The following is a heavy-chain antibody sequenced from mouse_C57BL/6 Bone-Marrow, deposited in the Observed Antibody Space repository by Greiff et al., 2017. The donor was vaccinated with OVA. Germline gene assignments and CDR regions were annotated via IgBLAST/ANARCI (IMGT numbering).Heavy chain of an antibody. CDR3: AIRSPYMDY. J-gene: IGHJ4*01. Sequence: QVQLKQPGAELVMPGASVKLSCKASGYTFTSYWMHWVKQRPGQGLEWIGEIDPSDSYTNYNQKFKGKSTLTVDKSSSTAYMQLSSLTSEDSAVYYCAIRSPYMDYWGQGTSVTVSS. CDR2: IDPSDSYT. CDR1: GYTFTSYW. D-gene: IGHD1-1*01. V-gene: IGHV1-69*01.